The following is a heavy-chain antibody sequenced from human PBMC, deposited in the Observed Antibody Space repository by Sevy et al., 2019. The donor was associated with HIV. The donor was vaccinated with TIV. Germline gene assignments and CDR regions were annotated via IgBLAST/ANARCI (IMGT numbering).Heavy chain of an antibody. D-gene: IGHD6-19*01. CDR3: ARSSSRDHRYSSGWTFDY. V-gene: IGHV1-69*06. J-gene: IGHJ4*02. CDR1: GGTFSSYA. Sequence: ASVKVSCKASGGTFSSYAISWVRQAPGQGLEWMGGIIPIFGTANYAQKFQGRVTITADKSTSTAYMELSSLRSEDTAVYYCARSSSRDHRYSSGWTFDYWGQGTLVTVSS. CDR2: IIPIFGTA.